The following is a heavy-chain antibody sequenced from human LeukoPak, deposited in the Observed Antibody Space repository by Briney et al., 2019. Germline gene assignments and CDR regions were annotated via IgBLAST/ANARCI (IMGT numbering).Heavy chain of an antibody. V-gene: IGHV3-30-3*01. CDR2: ISDDGSRK. J-gene: IGHJ2*01. CDR1: GFTFSSYA. Sequence: GGSLRLSCAASGFTFSSYAMHWVRQAPGKGLEWVAVISDDGSRKYYTGSVKGRFTISRDSFKNTLYLQMNSLTTDDTALYYCARETLRDLHWYFDLWGRGTLVTVSS. CDR3: ARETLRDLHWYFDL. D-gene: IGHD3/OR15-3a*01.